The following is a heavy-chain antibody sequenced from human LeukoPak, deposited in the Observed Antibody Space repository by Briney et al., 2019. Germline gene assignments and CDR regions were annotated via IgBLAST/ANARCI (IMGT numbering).Heavy chain of an antibody. CDR1: GYTFTSYG. V-gene: IGHV1-18*01. CDR2: ISAYNGNT. D-gene: IGHD3-3*01. J-gene: IGHJ4*02. CDR3: ARGRYDFWSGYPSDY. Sequence: ASVEVTCKASGYTFTSYGISWVRQAPGQGLEWMGWISAYNGNTNYAQKLQGRVTMTTDTSTSTAYMELRSLRSDDTAVYYCARGRYDFWSGYPSDYWGQGTLVTVSS.